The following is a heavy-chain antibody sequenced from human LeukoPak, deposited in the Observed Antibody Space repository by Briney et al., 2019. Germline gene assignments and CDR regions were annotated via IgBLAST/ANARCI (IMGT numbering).Heavy chain of an antibody. CDR1: GYSISSGYY. V-gene: IGHV4-38-2*02. Sequence: SETLSLTYTVSGYSISSGYYWGWIRQPPGKGLEWIGIIYHSGSTYYNPSLKSRVTISVDTSKNQFSLKLSSVTAADTAVYYCARHMVVVVPAAQGLNWFDPWGQGTLVTVSS. D-gene: IGHD2-2*01. CDR2: IYHSGST. J-gene: IGHJ5*02. CDR3: ARHMVVVVPAAQGLNWFDP.